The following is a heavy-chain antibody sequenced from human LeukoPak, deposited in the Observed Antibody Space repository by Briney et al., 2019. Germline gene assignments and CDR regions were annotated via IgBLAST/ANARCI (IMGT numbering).Heavy chain of an antibody. Sequence: GRSLRLSCAASGFTFDDYAMHWFRQAPGKGLEWVSGISWNSGRIGYADSVKGRFTISRDNAKNSLYLQMNSLRPEDTAFYYCAKATIGYFFLIDYWGQGTLVTVSS. CDR1: GFTFDDYA. CDR3: AKATIGYFFLIDY. D-gene: IGHD2-2*03. V-gene: IGHV3-9*01. J-gene: IGHJ4*02. CDR2: ISWNSGRI.